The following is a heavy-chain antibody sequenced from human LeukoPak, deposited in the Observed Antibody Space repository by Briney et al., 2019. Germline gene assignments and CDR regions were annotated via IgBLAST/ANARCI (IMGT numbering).Heavy chain of an antibody. V-gene: IGHV1-8*01. CDR2: INPNIGNT. Sequence: ASVKVSCKASGYTFTSYDISWVRQAPGQGLEWMGWINPNIGNTSYTQKFQGRVTMTTNTSTSTAYRELGSLRSEVTAVYYWARGDREGCFDYWGQGNLVTVSS. J-gene: IGHJ4*02. CDR3: ARGDREGCFDY. CDR1: GYTFTSYD.